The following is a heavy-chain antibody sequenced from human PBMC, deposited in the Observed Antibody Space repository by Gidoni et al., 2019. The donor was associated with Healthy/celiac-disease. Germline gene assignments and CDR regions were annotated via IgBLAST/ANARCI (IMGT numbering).Heavy chain of an antibody. D-gene: IGHD3-10*01. CDR2: ISSSGSTI. V-gene: IGHV3-11*01. CDR1: GFPFSYSY. CDR3: ARDHTRPLWFGELTPGYYYYGMDV. J-gene: IGHJ6*02. Sequence: QVQLVASGGGLVKPGGSLILSCAASGFPFSYSYIRWIRQAPGKGLEWVSDISSSGSTIYYADAGKGRFTISRDNAKNSLYLQMNSLRAEDTAVYYCARDHTRPLWFGELTPGYYYYGMDVWGQGTTVTVSS.